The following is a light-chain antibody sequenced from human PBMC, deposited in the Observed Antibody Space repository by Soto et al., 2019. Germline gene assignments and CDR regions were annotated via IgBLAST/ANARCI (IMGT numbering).Light chain of an antibody. CDR1: QSVSSY. Sequence: EIVLTQSPATLSLSPGERATLSCRASQSVSSYLAWYQQRPGQAPRLLIFDTSNRATDIPARFSGSGSGTDFTLTISGLEPEDFAVYYCQQLTNRPPITFGQGTRLEIK. CDR2: DTS. CDR3: QQLTNRPPIT. V-gene: IGKV3-11*01. J-gene: IGKJ5*01.